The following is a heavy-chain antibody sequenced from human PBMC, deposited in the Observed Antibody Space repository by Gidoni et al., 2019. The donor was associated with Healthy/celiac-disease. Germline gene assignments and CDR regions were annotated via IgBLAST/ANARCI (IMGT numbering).Heavy chain of an antibody. D-gene: IGHD1-26*01. CDR1: GGSISSGSDY. J-gene: IGHJ3*02. CDR2: IYTSGST. V-gene: IGHV4-61*02. CDR3: ARGSTFGSGNDAFDI. Sequence: QVQLQESGPGLVKPSQTLSLTCTVSGGSISSGSDYWSWIRQPAGKGLEWIGRIYTSGSTNYNPSLKSRVTMSVDTSKNQFSLKLSSVTAADTAVYYCARGSTFGSGNDAFDIWGQGTMVTVSS.